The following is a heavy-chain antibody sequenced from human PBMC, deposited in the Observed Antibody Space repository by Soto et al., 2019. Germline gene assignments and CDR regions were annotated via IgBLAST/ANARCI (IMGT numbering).Heavy chain of an antibody. J-gene: IGHJ3*02. D-gene: IGHD3-3*01. V-gene: IGHV4-31*03. CDR3: ARSFYDFWSGYYTPHAAFDI. CDR2: IYYSGST. Sequence: QVQLQESGPGLVKPSQTLSLTCTVSGGSISSGGYYWSWIRQHPGKGLEWIGYIYYSGSTYYNPSLKSRVTISVDTSKNQFSLKLSSVTAADTAVYYCARSFYDFWSGYYTPHAAFDIWGQGTMVTVSS. CDR1: GGSISSGGYY.